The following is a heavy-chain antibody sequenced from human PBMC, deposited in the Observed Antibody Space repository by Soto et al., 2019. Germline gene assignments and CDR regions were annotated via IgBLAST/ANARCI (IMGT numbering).Heavy chain of an antibody. J-gene: IGHJ4*02. CDR1: GGTFSSYA. V-gene: IGHV1-69*13. D-gene: IGHD3-22*01. CDR3: ARDRNYYDSSGYYSIDY. Sequence: ASVKVSCKASGGTFSSYAISWVRQAPGQGLEWMGGIIPIFGTANYAQKFQGRVTITADESTSTAYMELSSLRSEDTAVYYCARDRNYYDSSGYYSIDYWGQGTLVTVSS. CDR2: IIPIFGTA.